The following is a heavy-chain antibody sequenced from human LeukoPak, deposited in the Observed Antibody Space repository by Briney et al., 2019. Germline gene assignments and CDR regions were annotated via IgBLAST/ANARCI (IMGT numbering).Heavy chain of an antibody. D-gene: IGHD2-2*01. CDR1: GFTFSSYG. J-gene: IGHJ5*02. CDR2: IRYDGSSK. V-gene: IGHV3-30*02. Sequence: PGGSLRLFCAASGFTFSSYGMHWVRQAPGKGLEWVAFIRYDGSSKYYADSVKGRFTISRDNSKNTLYLQMNSLRAEDTAVYYCAKPYCSSTSCSNWFDPWGQGTLVTVSS. CDR3: AKPYCSSTSCSNWFDP.